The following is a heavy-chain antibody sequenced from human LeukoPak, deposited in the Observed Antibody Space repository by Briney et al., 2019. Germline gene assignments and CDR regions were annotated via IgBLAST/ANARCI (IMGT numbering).Heavy chain of an antibody. CDR3: ATYYYDSGGFHFHH. CDR1: GFTFRSYG. Sequence: GGSLRLSCAASGFTFRSYGMHWVRQAPGKGLEYVSAISSNGGRTYYANSVKGRFTVSRDNSRNTLYLQMGSLRAEDMAVYYCATYYYDSGGFHFHHWGQGTLVTVSS. V-gene: IGHV3-64*01. D-gene: IGHD3-22*01. J-gene: IGHJ1*01. CDR2: ISSNGGRT.